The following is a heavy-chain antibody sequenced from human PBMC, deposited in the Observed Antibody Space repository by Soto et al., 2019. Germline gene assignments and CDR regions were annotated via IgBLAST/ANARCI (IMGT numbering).Heavy chain of an antibody. Sequence: PSETLCVTWAVEGGSCGGYDGSWIRQPPGKGLEWIGEINHSGSTNYNPSLKSRVTISVDTSKNQFSLKLSSVTAADTAVYYCATGDPNHYDSRGYYSPPPYYYGTDVWGQGTTVTVSS. J-gene: IGHJ6*02. D-gene: IGHD3-22*01. V-gene: IGHV4-34*01. CDR2: INHSGST. CDR1: GGSCGGYD. CDR3: ATGDPNHYDSRGYYSPPPYYYGTDV.